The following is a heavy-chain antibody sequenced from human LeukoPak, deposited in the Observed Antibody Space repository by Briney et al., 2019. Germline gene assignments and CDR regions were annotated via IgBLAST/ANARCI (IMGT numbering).Heavy chain of an antibody. D-gene: IGHD3-22*01. Sequence: ASVKVSCKPSRYSLTGHYMHWVRQAPGQGLEWMGWINPNSGGTSFAQKFQGRVTMTRDTSISTAYMELSRLRFDDTAVYYCARDRAYSSGRDDTFDLWGQGTMVIVSS. CDR2: INPNSGGT. CDR3: ARDRAYSSGRDDTFDL. CDR1: RYSLTGHY. V-gene: IGHV1-2*02. J-gene: IGHJ3*01.